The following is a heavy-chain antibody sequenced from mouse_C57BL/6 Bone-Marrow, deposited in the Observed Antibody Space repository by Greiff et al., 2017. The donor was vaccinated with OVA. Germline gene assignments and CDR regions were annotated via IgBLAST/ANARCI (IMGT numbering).Heavy chain of an antibody. CDR3: ARPQTAQATFWFAY. V-gene: IGHV5-6*01. CDR1: GFTFSSYG. J-gene: IGHJ3*01. Sequence: EVQVVESGGDLVKPGGSLKLSCAASGFTFSSYGMSWVRQTPDKRLEWVATISSGGSYTYYPDSVKGRFTISRDNAKNTLSLQMSSLKSEDTAMYYCARPQTAQATFWFAYWGQGTLVTVSA. D-gene: IGHD3-2*02. CDR2: ISSGGSYT.